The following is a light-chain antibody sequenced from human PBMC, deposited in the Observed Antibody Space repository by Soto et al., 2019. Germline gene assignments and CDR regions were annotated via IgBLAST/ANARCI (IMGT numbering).Light chain of an antibody. CDR2: DNT. J-gene: IGLJ2*01. V-gene: IGLV1-40*01. CDR3: QSYDSSLIGSI. CDR1: SSNFGAGYD. Sequence: QSVLTQPPSVSGAPGQRVTISCTGSSSNFGAGYDVHWYQHLPGASPKLLIYDNTNRPSGVPDRFSGSKSGTSASLAITGLQAEDEADYYCQSYDSSLIGSIFGGGTKVTVL.